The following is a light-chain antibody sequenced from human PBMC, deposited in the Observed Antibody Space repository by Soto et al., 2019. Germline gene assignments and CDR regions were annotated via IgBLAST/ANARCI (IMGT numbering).Light chain of an antibody. CDR3: QQRSNWPIT. V-gene: IGKV3D-20*02. CDR2: DAS. CDR1: QSVSSSH. Sequence: ESVLTQSPVTLSFSPCEIATLSCGSSQSVSSSHFAWYQQKPGQAPRLLIYDASNRATGIPARFSGSGSGTDFTLTISSLEPEDFAVYYCQQRSNWPITFGQGTRLEIK. J-gene: IGKJ5*01.